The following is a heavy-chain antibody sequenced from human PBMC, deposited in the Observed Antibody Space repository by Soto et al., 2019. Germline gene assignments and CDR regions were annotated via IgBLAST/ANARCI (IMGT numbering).Heavy chain of an antibody. D-gene: IGHD3-16*01. Sequence: QPGGSLRLSCAASGFTFSIYNMDWVRQAPGKGLEWVAVISSDGSNKYYADSVKGRFTISRDNSENTVYLQMNSLITEDTAVYYCARDDRPWGETTLNLLANWFDPWGQGTLVTVSS. CDR1: GFTFSIYN. V-gene: IGHV3-30-3*01. J-gene: IGHJ5*02. CDR2: ISSDGSNK. CDR3: ARDDRPWGETTLNLLANWFDP.